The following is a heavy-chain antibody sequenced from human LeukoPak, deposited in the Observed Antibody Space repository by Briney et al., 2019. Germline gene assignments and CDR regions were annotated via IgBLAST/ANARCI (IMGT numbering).Heavy chain of an antibody. CDR2: ISSSSSYI. CDR1: GFTFSSYS. D-gene: IGHD2-2*01. V-gene: IGHV3-21*01. J-gene: IGHJ4*02. Sequence: GGSLRLSCAASGFTFSSYSMNWVRQAPGKGLEWGSSISSSSSYIYYADSVKGRFTISRDNAKNSLYLQMNSLRAEDTAVYYCARDKRSKDIVVVPAAVDYWGQGTLVTVSS. CDR3: ARDKRSKDIVVVPAAVDY.